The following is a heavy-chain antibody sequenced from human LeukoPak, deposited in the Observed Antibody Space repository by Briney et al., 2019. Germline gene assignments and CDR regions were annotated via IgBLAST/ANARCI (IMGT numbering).Heavy chain of an antibody. CDR2: ISSSSSYI. CDR3: AREVLSSSFNAFDI. Sequence: PGGSLRLSCAASGFTFSSYSMNWVRQAPGKGLEWVSSISSSSSYIYYVDSVKGRFTISRDNAKNSLYLQMNSLRAEDTAVYYCAREVLSSSFNAFDIWGQGTMVTVSS. J-gene: IGHJ3*02. D-gene: IGHD6-13*01. V-gene: IGHV3-21*01. CDR1: GFTFSSYS.